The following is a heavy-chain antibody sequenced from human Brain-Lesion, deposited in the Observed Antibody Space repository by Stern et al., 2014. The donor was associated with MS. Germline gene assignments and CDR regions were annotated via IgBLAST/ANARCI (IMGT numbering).Heavy chain of an antibody. J-gene: IGHJ4*02. CDR2: IWPGDSDT. Sequence: LVESGAEVKKPGESLTLSCNGSGYTLTTNWIGWVRQLHAKGLEWMGSIWPGDSDTRYSTSFQGQVPISADKSISTASLQWSVLQASDTAMYYCARRGDSSSSGFDYWGQGTLVIVSS. V-gene: IGHV5-51*01. CDR3: ARRGDSSSSGFDY. CDR1: GYTLTTNW. D-gene: IGHD6-6*01.